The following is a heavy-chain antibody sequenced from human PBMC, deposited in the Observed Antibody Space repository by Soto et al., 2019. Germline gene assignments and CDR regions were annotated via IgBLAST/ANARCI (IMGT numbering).Heavy chain of an antibody. J-gene: IGHJ5*02. CDR2: IIPIFGTA. CDR1: GGTFSSYA. CDR3: ARGELVPDAILWSGWNKRGWWFDP. Sequence: ASVKVSCKASGGTFSSYAISWVRQAPGQGLEWMGGIIPIFGTANYAQKFQGRVTITADESTSTAYMELSSLRSEDTAVYYCARGELVPDAILWSGWNKRGWWFDPWG. V-gene: IGHV1-69*13. D-gene: IGHD2-2*01.